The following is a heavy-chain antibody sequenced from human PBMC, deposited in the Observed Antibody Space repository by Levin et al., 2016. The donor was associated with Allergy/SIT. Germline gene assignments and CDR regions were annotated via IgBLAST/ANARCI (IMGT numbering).Heavy chain of an antibody. J-gene: IGHJ4*02. CDR1: GGSFSGYY. D-gene: IGHD1-26*01. CDR3: ARVIVGATGRALGFDY. CDR2: IYYSGST. Sequence: SETLSLTCAVYGGSFSGYYWSWIRQHPGKGLEWIGYIYYSGSTYYNPSLKSRVTISVDTSKNQFSLKLSSVTAADTAVYYCARVIVGATGRALGFDYWGQGTLVTVSS. V-gene: IGHV4-31*11.